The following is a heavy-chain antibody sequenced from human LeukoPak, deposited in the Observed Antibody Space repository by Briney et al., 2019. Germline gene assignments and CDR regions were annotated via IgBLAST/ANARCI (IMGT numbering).Heavy chain of an antibody. J-gene: IGHJ4*02. D-gene: IGHD6-13*01. CDR3: ARVRKSYSSSWFFDY. V-gene: IGHV4-34*01. Sequence: PSETLSLTCAVYGGSFSGYYWSWIRQPPGKGLEWTGEINHSGSTNYNPSLKSRVTISVDTSKNQFSLKLSSVTAADTAVYYCARVRKSYSSSWFFDYWGQGTLVTVSS. CDR1: GGSFSGYY. CDR2: INHSGST.